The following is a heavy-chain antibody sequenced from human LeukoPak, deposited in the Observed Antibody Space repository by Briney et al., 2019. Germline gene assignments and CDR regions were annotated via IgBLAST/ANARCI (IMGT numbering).Heavy chain of an antibody. CDR1: GYTFTSYD. CDR3: ARVRSGYEYYYGMDV. D-gene: IGHD5-12*01. Sequence: ASVKVSCKASGYTFTSYDINWVRQATGQGLEWMGWMNPNSGHTGYAQKFQGRVTMTRSTSISTAYMELSSLRSEDTAVYYCARVRSGYEYYYGMDVWGQGTTVIVSS. J-gene: IGHJ6*02. CDR2: MNPNSGHT. V-gene: IGHV1-8*01.